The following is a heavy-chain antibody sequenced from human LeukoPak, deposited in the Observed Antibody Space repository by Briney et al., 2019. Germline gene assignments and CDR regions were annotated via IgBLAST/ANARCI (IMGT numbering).Heavy chain of an antibody. CDR1: GFTVSSNY. Sequence: PGGSLRLSCAASGFTVSSNYMSWVRQAPGKGLEWVSVIYSGGSTYYADSVKGRFTISRDNSKNTLYLQMNSLRAEDTAVYYCARDRYSNYYFGYWGQGTLVTVSS. D-gene: IGHD4-11*01. J-gene: IGHJ4*02. CDR3: ARDRYSNYYFGY. V-gene: IGHV3-66*01. CDR2: IYSGGST.